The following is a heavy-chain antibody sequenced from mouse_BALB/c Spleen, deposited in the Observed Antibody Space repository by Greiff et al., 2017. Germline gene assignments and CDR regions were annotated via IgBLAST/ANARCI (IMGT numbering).Heavy chain of an antibody. D-gene: IGHD1-1*01. Sequence: ESGPGLVKPSQSLSLTCSVTGYSITSGYYWNWIRQFPGNKLEWMGYISYDGSNNYNPSLKNRISITRDTSKNQFFLKLNSVTTEDTATYYCATFITTVVAGDYWGQGTTLTVSS. CDR3: ATFITTVVAGDY. CDR2: ISYDGSN. J-gene: IGHJ2*01. V-gene: IGHV3-6*02. CDR1: GYSITSGYY.